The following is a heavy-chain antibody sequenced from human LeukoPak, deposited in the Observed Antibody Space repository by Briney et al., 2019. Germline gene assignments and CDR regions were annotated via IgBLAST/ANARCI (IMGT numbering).Heavy chain of an antibody. J-gene: IGHJ4*02. D-gene: IGHD6-19*01. CDR2: ISGSGGST. CDR1: GFTFSSYA. Sequence: PGGFLRLSCAASGFTFSSYAMSWVRQAPGKGLEWVSAISGSGGSTYYADSVKGRFTISRDNSKHTLYLQMNSLRAEDTAVYYCAKSLSSGWLYYFDYWGQGTLVTVSS. CDR3: AKSLSSGWLYYFDY. V-gene: IGHV3-23*01.